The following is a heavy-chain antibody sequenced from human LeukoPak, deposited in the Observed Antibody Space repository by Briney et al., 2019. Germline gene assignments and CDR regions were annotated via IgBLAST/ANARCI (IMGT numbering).Heavy chain of an antibody. CDR2: IWYDGSNK. V-gene: IGHV3-33*01. D-gene: IGHD3-9*01. J-gene: IGHJ5*02. Sequence: GGSLRLSCAASGFTFSSYGMHWVRQAPGKGLEWVAVIWYDGSNKYYADSVKGRFTISRDNSKNTLYLQMDSLRAEDTAVYYCARDGVRYFDWFNWFDPWGQGTPVTVSS. CDR3: ARDGVRYFDWFNWFDP. CDR1: GFTFSSYG.